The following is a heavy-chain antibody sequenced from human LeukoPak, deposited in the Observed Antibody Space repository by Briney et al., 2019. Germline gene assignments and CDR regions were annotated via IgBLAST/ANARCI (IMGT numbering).Heavy chain of an antibody. Sequence: ASVKVSCNASGYTFTSYGISWVRQATGQGLEWMGWISAYNGNTNYAQKLQGRVTMTTDTSTSTAYMELRSLRSDDTAVYYCARTPIAAAGNYYYYYMDVWGKGTAVTVSS. J-gene: IGHJ6*03. V-gene: IGHV1-18*01. CDR2: ISAYNGNT. D-gene: IGHD6-13*01. CDR3: ARTPIAAAGNYYYYYMDV. CDR1: GYTFTSYG.